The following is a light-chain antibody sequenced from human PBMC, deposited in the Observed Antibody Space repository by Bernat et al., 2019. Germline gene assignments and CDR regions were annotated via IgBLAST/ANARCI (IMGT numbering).Light chain of an antibody. V-gene: IGLV2-8*01. J-gene: IGLJ2*01. CDR3: SSYAGSNNL. Sequence: QSALTQPPSASGSPGQSVTISCTGTSSDVGGYNYVSWYQQHPGKAPKLMIYEVSKRPSGVPDRFSDSKSGNTASLTVSGLQAEDEADYYCSSYAGSNNLLGGGTKLTVL. CDR1: SSDVGGYNY. CDR2: EVS.